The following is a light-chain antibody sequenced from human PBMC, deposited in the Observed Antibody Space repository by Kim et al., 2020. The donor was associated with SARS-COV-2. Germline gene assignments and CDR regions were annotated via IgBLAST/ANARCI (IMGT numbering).Light chain of an antibody. V-gene: IGLV3-19*01. CDR3: NSWDSSGNHVV. Sequence: ALGKTVRITCQGDSLRSYYASWYQQKPGQAPVLVIYGKNNRPSGIPDRFSGSSSGNTASLTITGAQAEDEADYYCNSWDSSGNHVVFGGGTKVTVL. J-gene: IGLJ2*01. CDR2: GKN. CDR1: SLRSYY.